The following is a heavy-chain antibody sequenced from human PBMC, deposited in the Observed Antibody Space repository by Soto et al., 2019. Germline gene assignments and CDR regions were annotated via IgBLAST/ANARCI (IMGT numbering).Heavy chain of an antibody. CDR1: GGTFSSYA. CDR2: IIPIFGTA. J-gene: IGHJ4*02. V-gene: IGHV1-69*06. Sequence: SVKVSCKASGGTFSSYAISWVRQAPGQGLEWMGGIIPIFGTANYAQKFQGRVTITADKSTSTAYMELSSLRSEDTAVYYCARGGYRYGPAGDYFDYWGQGTLVTVYS. CDR3: ARGGYRYGPAGDYFDY. D-gene: IGHD5-18*01.